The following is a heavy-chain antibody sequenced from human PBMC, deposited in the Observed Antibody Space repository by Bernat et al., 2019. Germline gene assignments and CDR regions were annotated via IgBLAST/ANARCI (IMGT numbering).Heavy chain of an antibody. J-gene: IGHJ4*02. Sequence: QVQLVQSGAEVKKPGASVKVSCKASGYTFTSYAMHWVRQAPGQRLEWMGWINAGNGNTKYSQKFQGRVTNTRDTSASTAYMELSSLRSEDTAVYYCASAAGIAVFLDYWGQGTLVTVSS. CDR3: ASAAGIAVFLDY. CDR2: INAGNGNT. D-gene: IGHD6-13*01. V-gene: IGHV1-3*01. CDR1: GYTFTSYA.